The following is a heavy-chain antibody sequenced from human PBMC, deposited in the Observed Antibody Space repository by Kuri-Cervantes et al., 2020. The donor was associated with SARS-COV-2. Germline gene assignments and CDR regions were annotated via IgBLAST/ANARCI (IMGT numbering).Heavy chain of an antibody. Sequence: GESLKIPCAASGFTFNTYSMDWVRQAPGKGLEWLAYISKGSDTIYYADSVKGRFTISRDNAKNSLYLQMNSLRAEDTAVYYCAREGHDYSNLRTPYYYYYYMDVWGKGTTVTVSS. CDR3: AREGHDYSNLRTPYYYYYYMDV. CDR2: ISKGSDTI. V-gene: IGHV3-48*04. J-gene: IGHJ6*03. D-gene: IGHD4-11*01. CDR1: GFTFNTYS.